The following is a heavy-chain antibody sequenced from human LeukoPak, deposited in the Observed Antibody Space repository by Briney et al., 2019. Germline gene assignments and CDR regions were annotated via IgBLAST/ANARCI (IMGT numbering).Heavy chain of an antibody. V-gene: IGHV3-21*01. CDR1: GFTVTDCD. D-gene: IGHD6-25*01. CDR3: VRAYPSFRTSAAGDH. J-gene: IGHJ4*02. Sequence: PGGSLRLSCTASGFTVTDCDMDWVRQAPGSGLEWVSAISYRISPTYYADSVKGRFTISRDNAKNSLYLQMDSLKAEDTAVYYGVRAYPSFRTSAAGDHWGQGTLVTVSS. CDR2: ISYRISPT.